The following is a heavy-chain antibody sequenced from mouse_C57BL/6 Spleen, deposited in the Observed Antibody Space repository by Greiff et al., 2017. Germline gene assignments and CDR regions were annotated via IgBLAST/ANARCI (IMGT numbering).Heavy chain of an antibody. Sequence: EVKLVESGGGLVKPGGSLKLSCAASGFTFSSYAMSWVRQTPEKRLEWVANISDGGSYTYYPDNVKGRFTISRYNAKKNLYLQMSHLKYEDTAMYYCARDSAQATAYWGQGTLVTVSA. V-gene: IGHV5-4*03. CDR3: ARDSAQATAY. CDR2: ISDGGSYT. J-gene: IGHJ3*01. D-gene: IGHD3-2*02. CDR1: GFTFSSYA.